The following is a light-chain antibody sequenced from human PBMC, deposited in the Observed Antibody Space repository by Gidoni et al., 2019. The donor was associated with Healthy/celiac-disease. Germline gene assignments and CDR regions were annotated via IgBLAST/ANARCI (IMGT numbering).Light chain of an antibody. V-gene: IGKV4-1*01. CDR2: WAS. Sequence: DIVMTQPPASLAVSLGERATINCKSSQSVLYSSNNKNYLAWYQQKPGQPPKLLIYWASTRESGVPDRFSGSGSGTDFTLTISSLQAEDVAVYYCHQYYSTPPNTFGQGTKLEIK. CDR1: QSVLYSSNNKNY. CDR3: HQYYSTPPNT. J-gene: IGKJ2*01.